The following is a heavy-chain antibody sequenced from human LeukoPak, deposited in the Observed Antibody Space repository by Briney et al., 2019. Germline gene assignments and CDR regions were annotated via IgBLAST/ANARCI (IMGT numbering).Heavy chain of an antibody. D-gene: IGHD6-19*01. CDR1: GYTLTELS. V-gene: IGHV1-24*01. CDR2: FDPEDGET. CDR3: ATWERYSSDYYRNKNRFDP. J-gene: IGHJ5*02. Sequence: ASVKASCKVSGYTLTELSMHWVRQAPGKGLEWMGGFDPEDGETIYAQNFQGRVTMTEDTSTDTAYMELSSLRSEDTAVYYCATWERYSSDYYRNKNRFDPWGQGTLVTVSS.